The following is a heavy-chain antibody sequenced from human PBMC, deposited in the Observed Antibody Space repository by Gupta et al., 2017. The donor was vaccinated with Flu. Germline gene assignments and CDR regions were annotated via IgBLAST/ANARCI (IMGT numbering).Heavy chain of an antibody. V-gene: IGHV3-7*03. CDR3: ARYGFSFGLDL. Sequence: SWVRMAPGKGLEWVANINREGSEKNYVDSAKGRFTISRDNAEDSLFLYMTSLRAEDTAVYYCARYGFSFGLDLWGQGTTVTVSS. J-gene: IGHJ6*02. CDR2: INREGSEK. D-gene: IGHD3-10*01.